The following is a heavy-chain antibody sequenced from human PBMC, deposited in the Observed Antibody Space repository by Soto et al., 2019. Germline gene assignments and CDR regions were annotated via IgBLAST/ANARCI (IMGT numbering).Heavy chain of an antibody. CDR1: GFTFSAYG. Sequence: GGSLRLSCAASGFTFSAYGMHWVRQAPGKGLEGVAVISYDGSNKYYADSVRGRFTISRDNSKNTLYLQMNSLRAEDTAVYYCARCDGSMNCCYYFAHWGQGTLVTVSS. CDR2: ISYDGSNK. J-gene: IGHJ4*02. CDR3: ARCDGSMNCCYYFAH. V-gene: IGHV3-33*05. D-gene: IGHD3-10*01.